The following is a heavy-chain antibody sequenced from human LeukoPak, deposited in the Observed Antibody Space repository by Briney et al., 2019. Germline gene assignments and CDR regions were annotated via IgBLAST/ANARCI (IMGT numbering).Heavy chain of an antibody. V-gene: IGHV3-7*04. J-gene: IGHJ4*02. CDR1: GFAFSSYW. D-gene: IGHD1-7*01. CDR3: ARVKSITGTNYDY. CDR2: IKQDGSEK. Sequence: GGSLRLSCAASGFAFSSYWMSWVRQAPGKGLEWVANIKQDGSEKYYVDSVKGRFTISRDNAKNSLYLQMNSLRAEDTAVYYCARVKSITGTNYDYWGQGTLVTVSS.